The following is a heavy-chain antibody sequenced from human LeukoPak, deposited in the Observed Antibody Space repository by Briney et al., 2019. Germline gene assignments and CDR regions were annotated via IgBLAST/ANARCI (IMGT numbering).Heavy chain of an antibody. CDR1: GYSISSGYY. CDR3: ASTNGYSYGSLYDY. V-gene: IGHV4-38-2*01. J-gene: IGHJ4*02. D-gene: IGHD5-18*01. CDR2: IYHSGST. Sequence: SETLAPTCAVSGYSISSGYYWGWIRPPPGKGLEWIGSIYHSGSTYYNPSLKSRVTISVDTSKNQFSLKLSSVTAADTAVYYCASTNGYSYGSLYDYWGQGTLVTVSS.